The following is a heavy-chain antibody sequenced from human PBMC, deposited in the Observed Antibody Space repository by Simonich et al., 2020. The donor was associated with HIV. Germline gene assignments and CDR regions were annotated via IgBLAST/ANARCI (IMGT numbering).Heavy chain of an antibody. J-gene: IGHJ1*01. CDR3: ARLTAGGLGEYFQH. CDR1: GGSFSGYY. CDR2: INHRGST. V-gene: IGHV4-34*01. Sequence: QVQLQQWGAGLLKPSETLSLTCAVYGGSFSGYYWSWIRPPPGNGLEWIGEINHRGSTNYHPSLKRRVTISVDTSKNQFSLKLSSVTAADTAVYYCARLTAGGLGEYFQHWGQGTLVTVSS. D-gene: IGHD6-13*01.